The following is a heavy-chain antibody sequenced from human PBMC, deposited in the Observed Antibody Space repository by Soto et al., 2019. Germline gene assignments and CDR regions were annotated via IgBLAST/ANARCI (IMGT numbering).Heavy chain of an antibody. J-gene: IGHJ1*01. Sequence: ASVKVSCKASGYTFTSYYMHWVRQAPGQGLEWMGIINPSGGSTSYAQKFQGRVTMTRDTSTSTVYMELSSLRSEDTAVYYCAREVVVVTALPALKYFQHWGQGTLVTVSS. CDR1: GYTFTSYY. CDR3: AREVVVVTALPALKYFQH. V-gene: IGHV1-46*03. CDR2: INPSGGST. D-gene: IGHD2-21*02.